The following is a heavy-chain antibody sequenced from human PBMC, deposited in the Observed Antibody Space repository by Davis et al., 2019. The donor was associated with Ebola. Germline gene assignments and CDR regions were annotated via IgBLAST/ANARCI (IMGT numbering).Heavy chain of an antibody. CDR2: ISSSGSTI. Sequence: GESLKISCAASGFTFSDYYMSWIRQAPGKGLEWVSYISSSGSTIYYADSVKGRFTISRDNAKNSLYLQMNSLRDEDTAVYYCAREVVLWFGELLTGVGWFDPWGQGTLVTVSS. V-gene: IGHV3-11*04. CDR3: AREVVLWFGELLTGVGWFDP. J-gene: IGHJ5*02. D-gene: IGHD3-10*01. CDR1: GFTFSDYY.